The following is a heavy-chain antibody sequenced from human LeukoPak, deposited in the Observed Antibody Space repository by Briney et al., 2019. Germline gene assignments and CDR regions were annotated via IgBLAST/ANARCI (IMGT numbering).Heavy chain of an antibody. J-gene: IGHJ4*02. CDR1: GGSISSYY. D-gene: IGHD6-6*01. CDR2: IYYSGST. V-gene: IGHV4-59*01. CDR3: ATTARHCSDY. Sequence: MSSETLSLTCTVSGGSISSYYWSWIRQPPGKGLEWIGYIYYSGSTNYNPSLKSRVTISVDTSKNQFSLKLSSVTAADTAVYYCATTARHCSDYWGQGTLVTVSS.